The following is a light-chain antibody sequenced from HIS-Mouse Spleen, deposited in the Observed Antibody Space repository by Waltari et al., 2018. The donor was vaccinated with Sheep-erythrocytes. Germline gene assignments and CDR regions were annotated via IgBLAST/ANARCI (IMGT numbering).Light chain of an antibody. J-gene: IGLJ3*02. CDR3: AAWDDSLNGWV. CDR2: DVS. CDR1: SSDVGGYNY. Sequence: QSALTQPRSVSGSPGQSVTISCTGTSSDVGGYNYVSWYQQHPGKAPKLMIYDVSKRPSGVPDRCSGSKSGNTASLTISGRQAEDEDDYSCAAWDDSLNGWVFGGGTKLTVL. V-gene: IGLV2-11*01.